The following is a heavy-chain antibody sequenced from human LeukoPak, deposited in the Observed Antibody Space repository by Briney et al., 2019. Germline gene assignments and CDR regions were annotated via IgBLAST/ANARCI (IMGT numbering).Heavy chain of an antibody. J-gene: IGHJ3*01. CDR3: ARTAYHDAFDV. V-gene: IGHV5-51*01. CDR1: GYSFISYW. D-gene: IGHD3-22*01. CDR2: IYPGDSDT. Sequence: GESLKISCKGSGYSFISYWIGWVRQMPGKGLEWMGIIYPGDSDTRYSPSFQGQVTISVDKSISTASLQWSSLKASDTAMYYCARTAYHDAFDVWGQGTMVTVSS.